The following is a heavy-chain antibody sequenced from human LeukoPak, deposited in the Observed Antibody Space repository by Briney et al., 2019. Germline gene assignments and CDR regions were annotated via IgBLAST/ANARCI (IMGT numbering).Heavy chain of an antibody. CDR3: ARATLYYYDSSGYYVFDY. J-gene: IGHJ4*02. CDR1: GGSISSYY. Sequence: TSETLSLTCTVSGGSISSYYWSWIRQPPGKGLEWIGYIYYSGSTNYNPSLKSRVTISVDTSKNQFSLKLSSVTAADTAVYYCARATLYYYDSSGYYVFDYWGQGTLVTVSS. D-gene: IGHD3-22*01. CDR2: IYYSGST. V-gene: IGHV4-59*01.